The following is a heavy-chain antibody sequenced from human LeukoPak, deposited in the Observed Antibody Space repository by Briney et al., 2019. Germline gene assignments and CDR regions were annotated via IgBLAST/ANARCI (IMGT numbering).Heavy chain of an antibody. D-gene: IGHD1-26*01. CDR1: GFTFSSYA. J-gene: IGHJ4*02. CDR3: AQDLILGASNFDY. CDR2: ISGSGGST. Sequence: GGSLRLSCAASGFTFSSYAMHWVRQAPGKGLEWVSAISGSGGSTYYADSVKGRFTISRDNSKNTLYLQMNSLRAEDTAVYYCAQDLILGASNFDYWGQGTLVTVSS. V-gene: IGHV3-23*01.